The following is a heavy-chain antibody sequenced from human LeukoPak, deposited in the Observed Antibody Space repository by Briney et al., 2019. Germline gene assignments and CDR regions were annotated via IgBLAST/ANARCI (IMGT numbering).Heavy chain of an antibody. V-gene: IGHV3-48*01. Sequence: GGSLRLSCAASGFTFSTYSMNWVRQAPGKGLEWVSYISSSSRTIYYADSVKGRFTVSRDNAKNSLYLQMNSLRAEDTAVYYCARGYYGSGRSWFDPWGQGTLVTVSS. CDR2: ISSSSRTI. D-gene: IGHD3-10*01. J-gene: IGHJ5*02. CDR3: ARGYYGSGRSWFDP. CDR1: GFTFSTYS.